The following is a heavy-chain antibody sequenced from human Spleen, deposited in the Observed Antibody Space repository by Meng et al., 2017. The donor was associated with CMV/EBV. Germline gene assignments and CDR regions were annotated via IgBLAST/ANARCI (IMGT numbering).Heavy chain of an antibody. D-gene: IGHD3-3*01. CDR3: ARVTYYDFWSGPWYFDY. CDR2: INHSGST. CDR1: GGSFSGYF. V-gene: IGHV4-34*01. J-gene: IGHJ4*02. Sequence: SQTLSLTCAVYGGSFSGYFWSWIRQPPGKGLEWIGEINHSGSTNYNPSLKSPVTISVDTSKNQFSLKLSSVTAADTAVYYCARVTYYDFWSGPWYFDYWGQGTLVTVSS.